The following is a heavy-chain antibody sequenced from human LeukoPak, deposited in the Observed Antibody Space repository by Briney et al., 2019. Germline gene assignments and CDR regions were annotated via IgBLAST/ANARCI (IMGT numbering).Heavy chain of an antibody. V-gene: IGHV3-7*01. J-gene: IGHJ4*02. D-gene: IGHD6-19*01. CDR3: ARVLRWLVFD. Sequence: SLRLSCAASVFTLCAVGVSSVPGAASNEVEGWTNIKSDGNEKYYVDSVKGRFTIYRDNAKNSLYLQMNSPRAEDTAVYYCARVLRWLVFDWGKGTLVTVSS. CDR2: IKSDGNEK. CDR1: VFTLCAVG.